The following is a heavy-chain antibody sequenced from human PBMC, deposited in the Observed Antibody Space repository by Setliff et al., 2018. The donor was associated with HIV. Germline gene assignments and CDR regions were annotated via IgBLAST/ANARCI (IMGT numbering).Heavy chain of an antibody. CDR1: GDSIDRSNFF. J-gene: IGHJ4*02. D-gene: IGHD2-21*02. V-gene: IGHV4-31*01. CDR3: ARGGAFCGRDSCYYLDY. Sequence: PSETLSLTCTVSGDSIDRSNFFWTWIRQHPGKGLEWTGYIYYSGSATYNPSLKSQASISVDTSRNEFSLKLSSVTAADTAVYFCARGGAFCGRDSCYYLDYWGQGNPVTVSS. CDR2: IYYSGSA.